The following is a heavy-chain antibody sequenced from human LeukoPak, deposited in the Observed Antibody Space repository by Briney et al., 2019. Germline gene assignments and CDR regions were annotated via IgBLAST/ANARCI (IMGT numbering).Heavy chain of an antibody. CDR1: GGCFSSNRAA. D-gene: IGHD5-24*01. V-gene: IGHV6-1*01. Sequence: SQTLSLTCAISGGCFSSNRAAWRCIRQSPSRGLEWLGRPYYRSRWYNDYAVPVKSRITIDTDTSKNQLSPQLNSVSTTLTAVSSGARQMGRFYAWGQGTLVTASS. J-gene: IGHJ5*02. CDR2: PYYRSRWYN. CDR3: ARQMGRFYA.